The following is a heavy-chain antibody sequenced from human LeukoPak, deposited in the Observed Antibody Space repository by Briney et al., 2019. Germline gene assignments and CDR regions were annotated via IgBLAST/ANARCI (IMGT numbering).Heavy chain of an antibody. CDR2: INPNSGGT. D-gene: IGHD3-16*02. V-gene: IGHV1-2*02. J-gene: IGHJ4*02. CDR1: GYTFTGYY. CDR3: ARNERKAFGGVIVIPGGY. Sequence: GASVKVSCKASGYTFTGYYMHWVRQAPGQGLEWMGWINPNSGGTNYAQKFQGRVTMTRDTSISTAYMELSRLRSDDTAVYYCARNERKAFGGVIVIPGGYWGQGTLVTVSS.